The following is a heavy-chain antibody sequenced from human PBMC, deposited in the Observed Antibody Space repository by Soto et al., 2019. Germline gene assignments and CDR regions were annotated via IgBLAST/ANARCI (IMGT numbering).Heavy chain of an antibody. CDR1: GFSFSSYG. CDR3: ASDDDYGENGLDY. Sequence: QVQLVESGGGVVQPGRSLRLSCAASGFSFSSYGMHWVRQAPGKGLEWVAVILDDGSDKDYTDAVKGRFTISRDNSKNTLYLEMNSLRAEDPAVYYCASDDDYGENGLDYWGQGTLVTVSS. J-gene: IGHJ4*02. CDR2: ILDDGSDK. D-gene: IGHD4-17*01. V-gene: IGHV3-33*01.